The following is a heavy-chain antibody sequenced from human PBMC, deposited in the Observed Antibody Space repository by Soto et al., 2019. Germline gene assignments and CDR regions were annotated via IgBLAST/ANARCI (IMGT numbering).Heavy chain of an antibody. V-gene: IGHV3-23*01. Sequence: EVQLLESGGGLVQPGGSLRLSCAASGFTFSSYAMSWVRQAPGKGLEWVSGIRSNGGSTYYADSVKGRFTISRDNSKNTLYLQMDTLRAEDTALYYWAKVTGGKRYSVLDVWGQGTTVTVSS. D-gene: IGHD3-9*01. CDR3: AKVTGGKRYSVLDV. CDR1: GFTFSSYA. J-gene: IGHJ6*02. CDR2: IRSNGGST.